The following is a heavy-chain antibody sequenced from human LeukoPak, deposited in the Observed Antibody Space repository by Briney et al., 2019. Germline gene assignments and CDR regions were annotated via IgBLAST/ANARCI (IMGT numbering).Heavy chain of an antibody. Sequence: GGSLRLSCAASGFTFSSYAMSWVRQAPGKGLEWVSSISGGGGSTYYADSVKGRFTISRDNFKNTLYVQMNSLRAEDTAVYSCAKGLQWELPFDYWGQGTLVTVSS. CDR1: GFTFSSYA. CDR3: AKGLQWELPFDY. J-gene: IGHJ4*02. V-gene: IGHV3-23*01. D-gene: IGHD1-26*01. CDR2: ISGGGGST.